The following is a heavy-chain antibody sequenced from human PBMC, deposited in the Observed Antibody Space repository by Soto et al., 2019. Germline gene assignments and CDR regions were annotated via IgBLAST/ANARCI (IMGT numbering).Heavy chain of an antibody. CDR1: GYTFTSYG. Sequence: ASVKVSCKASGYTFTSYGISWVRQAPGQGLEWMGWISAYNGNTNYAQKLQGRVTMTTDTSTSTAYMELRSLRSDDTAVYYCARGPRINWRAGPTNRYFDYWGQGTLVTVSS. CDR2: ISAYNGNT. V-gene: IGHV1-18*01. CDR3: ARGPRINWRAGPTNRYFDY. J-gene: IGHJ4*02. D-gene: IGHD1-1*01.